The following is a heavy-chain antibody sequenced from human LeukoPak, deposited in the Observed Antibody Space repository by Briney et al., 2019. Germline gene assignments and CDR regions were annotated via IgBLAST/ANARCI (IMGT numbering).Heavy chain of an antibody. CDR1: GFTFSSYS. CDR2: ISSSSSYI. Sequence: GGSLRLSCAASGFTFSSYSMNWVRQAPGKGLEWVSSISSSSSYIYYADSVKGRFTISRDNARKSLYLQMNSLRAEDTAVYYCARPRYSYGYAFDIWGQGTMVTVSS. V-gene: IGHV3-21*04. D-gene: IGHD5-18*01. CDR3: ARPRYSYGYAFDI. J-gene: IGHJ3*02.